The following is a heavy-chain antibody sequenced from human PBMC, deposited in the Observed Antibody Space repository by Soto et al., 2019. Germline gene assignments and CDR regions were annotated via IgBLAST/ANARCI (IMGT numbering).Heavy chain of an antibody. CDR3: AKGEYSYGFDY. V-gene: IGHV3-30*18. J-gene: IGHJ4*02. Sequence: GGSLRLSCAASGFTFSSYGVHWVRQAPGKGLEWVAVISYDGSNKYYADSVKGRFTISRDNSKNTLYLQMNSLRAEDTAVYYCAKGEYSYGFDYWGQGTLVTVSS. CDR2: ISYDGSNK. D-gene: IGHD5-18*01. CDR1: GFTFSSYG.